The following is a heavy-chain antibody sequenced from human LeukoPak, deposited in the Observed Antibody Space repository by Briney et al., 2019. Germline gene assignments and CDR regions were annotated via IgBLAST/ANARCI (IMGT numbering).Heavy chain of an antibody. V-gene: IGHV3-23*01. D-gene: IGHD6-13*01. Sequence: GGSLRLSCATFGFTFSSYAMSWVRQAPGKGLEWVSTITTSGGSTYYADSVKGRFTISRDNSKNTLYLQMNSLRAEDTAVYCCARPRSNSWYLDSWGQGTLVTVSS. CDR1: GFTFSSYA. CDR3: ARPRSNSWYLDS. CDR2: ITTSGGST. J-gene: IGHJ4*02.